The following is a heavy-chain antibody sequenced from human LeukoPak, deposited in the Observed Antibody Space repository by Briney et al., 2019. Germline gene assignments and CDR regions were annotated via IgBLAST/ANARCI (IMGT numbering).Heavy chain of an antibody. CDR2: IIPILGIA. D-gene: IGHD1-20*01. J-gene: IGHJ6*02. CDR3: ARSLTGTPYGMDV. CDR1: GGTFSSYA. V-gene: IGHV1-69*04. Sequence: SVKVSCKASGGTFSSYAISWVRQAPGQGLEWMGRIIPILGIANYARKFQGRVTITADKSTSTAYMELSSLRSEDTAVYYCARSLTGTPYGMDVWGQGTTVTVSS.